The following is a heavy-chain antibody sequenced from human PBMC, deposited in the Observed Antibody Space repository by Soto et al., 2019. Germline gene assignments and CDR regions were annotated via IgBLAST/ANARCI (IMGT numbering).Heavy chain of an antibody. D-gene: IGHD1-26*01. CDR1: GFTFSSYW. V-gene: IGHV3-7*01. Sequence: EVQVVESGGGLVQPGGSLRLSCAASGFTFSSYWMSWVRQVPGKGLEWVANIKQDGSGKYHADSVKGRFTISRDNDKNSLYLQMNSLRAEDTAVYYCASLSGNYDAFDIWGQGTMVTVSS. CDR3: ASLSGNYDAFDI. CDR2: IKQDGSGK. J-gene: IGHJ3*02.